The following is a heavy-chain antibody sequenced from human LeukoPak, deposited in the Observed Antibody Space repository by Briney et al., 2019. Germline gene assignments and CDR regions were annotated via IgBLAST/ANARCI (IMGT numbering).Heavy chain of an antibody. D-gene: IGHD3-3*01. CDR3: ARDGVAHYDFWSGGAGDWFDP. V-gene: IGHV4-38-2*02. CDR2: IYHSGST. Sequence: SETLSLTCTVSGYSISSGYYWGWIRPPPGKGLEWIGSIYHSGSTYYNPSLKSRVTISVDTSKNQFSLKLSSVTAADTAVYYCARDGVAHYDFWSGGAGDWFDPWGQGTLVTVSS. CDR1: GYSISSGYY. J-gene: IGHJ5*02.